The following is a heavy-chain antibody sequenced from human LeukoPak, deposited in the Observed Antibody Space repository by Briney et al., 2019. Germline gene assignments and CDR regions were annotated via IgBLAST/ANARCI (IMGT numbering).Heavy chain of an antibody. CDR2: ISWNSGSR. J-gene: IGHJ4*02. CDR1: GFTFDDYA. V-gene: IGHV3-9*01. Sequence: GGSLRLSRAASGFTFDDYAMHWVRQAPGKGLEWVSGISWNSGSRGYADSVKGRFTISRDNSKNTLYLQMNSLRAEDTAVYYCALLPEGSRDYDYWGQGTLVTVSS. D-gene: IGHD3-22*01. CDR3: ALLPEGSRDYDY.